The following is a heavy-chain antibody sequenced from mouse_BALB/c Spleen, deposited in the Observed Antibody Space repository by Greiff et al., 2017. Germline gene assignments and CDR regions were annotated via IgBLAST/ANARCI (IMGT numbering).Heavy chain of an antibody. CDR3: ARGGYGYDGAYYAMDY. CDR1: GYTFTDYA. Sequence: QVQLKQSGAELVRPGVSVKISCKGSGYTFTDYAMHWVKQSHAKSLEWIGVISTYYGDASYNQKFKGKATMTVDKSSSTAYMELARLTSEDSAIYYCARGGYGYDGAYYAMDYWGQGTSVTVSS. CDR2: ISTYYGDA. J-gene: IGHJ4*01. D-gene: IGHD2-2*01. V-gene: IGHV1S137*01.